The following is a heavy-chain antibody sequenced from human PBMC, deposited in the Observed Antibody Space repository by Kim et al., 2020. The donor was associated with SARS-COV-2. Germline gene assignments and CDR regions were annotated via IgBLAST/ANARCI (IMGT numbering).Heavy chain of an antibody. CDR2: ISSNRGDI. Sequence: GVSLRLSCAASGFTFNTYTMNWVRQAPGKGLEWVSTISSNRGDIYYADSVKARFIISRDNAKNSLYLQMNSLRVEDTAVYYCARKMGSGTYYVDDYWGQGTLVTVSS. J-gene: IGHJ4*02. CDR3: ARKMGSGTYYVDDY. V-gene: IGHV3-21*06. D-gene: IGHD3-10*01. CDR1: GFTFNTYT.